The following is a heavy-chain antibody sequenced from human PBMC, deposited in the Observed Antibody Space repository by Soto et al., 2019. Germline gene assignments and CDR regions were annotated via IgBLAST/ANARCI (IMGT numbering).Heavy chain of an antibody. CDR3: AIWGAAAIEYFQH. D-gene: IGHD6-13*01. CDR1: GFSFSTYN. J-gene: IGHJ1*01. Sequence: QVQLVESGGGVVQPGKSLRLSCAASGFSFSTYNMHWVRQAPGKGLEWVAFIWYDESDKKYGDSVKGRFTISRDNSKNTLYLQMNSLRVDDTAVYYCAIWGAAAIEYFQHWGQGTLVTVSS. CDR2: IWYDESDK. V-gene: IGHV3-33*01.